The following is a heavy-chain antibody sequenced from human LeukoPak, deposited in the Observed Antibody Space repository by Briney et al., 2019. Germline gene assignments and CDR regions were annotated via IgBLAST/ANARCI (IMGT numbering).Heavy chain of an antibody. CDR1: GDSISSGGYH. CDR3: ARYDGSAKGGLFDP. D-gene: IGHD3-10*01. J-gene: IGHJ5*02. Sequence: SQTLSLTCTVSGDSISSGGYHWSWIRQHPGKGLEWIGYIYHSGTTYYNPSLKSGVTISIDTSNNQFSLKVSSVTAADTAMYFCARYDGSAKGGLFDPWGQGILVTVSS. V-gene: IGHV4-31*03. CDR2: IYHSGTT.